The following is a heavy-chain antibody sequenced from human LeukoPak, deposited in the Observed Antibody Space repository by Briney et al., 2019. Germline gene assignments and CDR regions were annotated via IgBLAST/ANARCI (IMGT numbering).Heavy chain of an antibody. CDR3: ARRAREYCSSTSCPNYYYYYMDV. V-gene: IGHV5-51*01. D-gene: IGHD2-2*01. CDR1: GYSFTSYW. CDR2: IYPGDSDT. Sequence: GESLKISCKGSGYSFTSYWIGWVRQMPGKGLEWMGIIYPGDSDTRYSPSFQGQVTISADKSISTAYLQWSSLKASDTATYYCARRAREYCSSTSCPNYYYYYMDVWGKGTTVTVSS. J-gene: IGHJ6*03.